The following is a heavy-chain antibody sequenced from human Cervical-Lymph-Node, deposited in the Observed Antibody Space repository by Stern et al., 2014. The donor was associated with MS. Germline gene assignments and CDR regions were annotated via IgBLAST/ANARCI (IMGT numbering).Heavy chain of an antibody. CDR1: GGTFSSYA. CDR2: ILPMFATT. J-gene: IGHJ3*02. V-gene: IGHV1-69*01. D-gene: IGHD3-22*01. CDR3: ARRDYYDSSGYYGDAFDI. Sequence: QVQLVQSGAEVKKPGSSVKVSCKASGGTFSSYAITWVRQAPGRGLEWMGEILPMFATTKYAQKFQGRVTIIADGSTTTAYMELSSLRSEDTAVYYCARRDYYDSSGYYGDAFDIWGQGTMVTVSS.